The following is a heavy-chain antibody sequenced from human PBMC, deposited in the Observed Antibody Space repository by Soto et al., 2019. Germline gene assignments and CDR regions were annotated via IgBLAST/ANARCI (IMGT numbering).Heavy chain of an antibody. CDR3: ARALVVVVAAAASDAFDI. J-gene: IGHJ3*02. CDR2: INHSGST. V-gene: IGHV4-34*01. Sequence: QVQLQQWGAGLLKPSETLSLTCAVYGGSFSGYYWSWIRQPPGKGLEWIGEINHSGSTNYNPSLKSRVTISVDTSKNQFSLKLSSVTAAATAVYYCARALVVVVAAAASDAFDIWGQGTMVTVSS. D-gene: IGHD2-15*01. CDR1: GGSFSGYY.